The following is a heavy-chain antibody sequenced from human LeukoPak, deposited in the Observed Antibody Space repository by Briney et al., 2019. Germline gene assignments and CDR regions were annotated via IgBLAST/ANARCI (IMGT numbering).Heavy chain of an antibody. CDR1: GGSISSYY. CDR2: IYYSGST. Sequence: SETLSLTCTVSGGSISSYYWSWIRQPPGKELEWIGYIYYSGSTNYNPSLKSRVTISVDTSKNQFSLKLSSVTAADTAVYYCARHYDSSGYYFDAFDIWGQGTMVTVSS. CDR3: ARHYDSSGYYFDAFDI. D-gene: IGHD3-22*01. V-gene: IGHV4-59*08. J-gene: IGHJ3*02.